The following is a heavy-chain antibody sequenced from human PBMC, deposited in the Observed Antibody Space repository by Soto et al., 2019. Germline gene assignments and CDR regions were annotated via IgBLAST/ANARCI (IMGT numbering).Heavy chain of an antibody. CDR1: GGSISSSNW. CDR2: IYHSGST. V-gene: IGHV4-4*02. J-gene: IGHJ3*02. CDR3: ARDRYDSSGYVIIDAFDI. Sequence: ASETLSLTCTVSGGSISSSNWWSWVRQPPGKGLEWIGEIYHSGSTNYNPSLKSRVTISVDKSKNQFSLKLSSVTAADTAVYYCARDRYDSSGYVIIDAFDIWGQGTMVTVSS. D-gene: IGHD3-22*01.